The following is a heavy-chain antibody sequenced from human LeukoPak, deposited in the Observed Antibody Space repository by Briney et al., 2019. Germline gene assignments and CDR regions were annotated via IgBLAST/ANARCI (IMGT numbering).Heavy chain of an antibody. J-gene: IGHJ4*02. CDR3: ARDVDYANPRHDY. Sequence: GGSLRLSCATSGFTIFNYWMSWVRQAPGKGLEWVANINLDGSQKYYVDSLKGRFTISRDNAKNSVYLQMNSLRAEDTAVYYCARDVDYANPRHDYWGQGTLVTVSS. CDR1: GFTIFNYW. V-gene: IGHV3-7*01. CDR2: INLDGSQK. D-gene: IGHD4/OR15-4a*01.